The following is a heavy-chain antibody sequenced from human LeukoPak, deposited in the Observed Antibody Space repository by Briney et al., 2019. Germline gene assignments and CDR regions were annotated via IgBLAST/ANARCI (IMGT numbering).Heavy chain of an antibody. J-gene: IGHJ4*02. V-gene: IGHV4-31*03. D-gene: IGHD1-26*01. Sequence: SQTLSLTCTVSGGSISSGGYYWSWIRQRPGKGLEWIGYIFYSGSTYYNPSLKSRVTISVDTSKNQLSLKLSSVTAADTAVYYCARDSGSYYFDYWGQGTLVTVSS. CDR3: ARDSGSYYFDY. CDR2: IFYSGST. CDR1: GGSISSGGYY.